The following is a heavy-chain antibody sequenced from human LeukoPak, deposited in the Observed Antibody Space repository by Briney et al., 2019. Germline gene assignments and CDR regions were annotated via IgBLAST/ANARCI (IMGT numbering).Heavy chain of an antibody. Sequence: PGRSLRLSCAASGFTFSSYAMHWVRQAPGKGLEWVAVISYDGSNKYYADSVKGRFTISRDNSKNTLYLQMNSLRAEDTAVYYCASGASGYSSGWSDYWGQGTLVTVSS. CDR2: ISYDGSNK. D-gene: IGHD6-19*01. CDR1: GFTFSSYA. J-gene: IGHJ4*02. CDR3: ASGASGYSSGWSDY. V-gene: IGHV3-30-3*01.